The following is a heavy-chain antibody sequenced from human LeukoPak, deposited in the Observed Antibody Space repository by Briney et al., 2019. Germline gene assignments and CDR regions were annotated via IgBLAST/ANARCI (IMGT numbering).Heavy chain of an antibody. D-gene: IGHD4-17*01. CDR3: ASGPDYGDYMDV. CDR1: GGSISSTTYY. V-gene: IGHV4-39*06. Sequence: PSETLSLTCTVSGGSISSTTYYWAWIRQPPGKGLEWIGSIYTSGSTNYNPSLKSRVTISVDTSKNQFTLKLSSVTAADTAVYYCASGPDYGDYMDVWGKGTTVTISS. J-gene: IGHJ6*03. CDR2: IYTSGST.